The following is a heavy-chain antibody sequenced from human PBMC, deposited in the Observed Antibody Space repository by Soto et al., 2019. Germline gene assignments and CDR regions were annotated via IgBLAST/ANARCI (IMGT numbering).Heavy chain of an antibody. J-gene: IGHJ6*02. Sequence: SVKVSCKASGGTFSSYAISWVRQAPGQGLEWMGGIIPIFGTANYAQKFQGRVTITADESTSTAYMELSSLRSEDTAVYYCAREKYYDFWSGYEPAYYYYGMDVWGQGTTVTVSS. D-gene: IGHD3-3*01. CDR2: IIPIFGTA. CDR3: AREKYYDFWSGYEPAYYYYGMDV. V-gene: IGHV1-69*13. CDR1: GGTFSSYA.